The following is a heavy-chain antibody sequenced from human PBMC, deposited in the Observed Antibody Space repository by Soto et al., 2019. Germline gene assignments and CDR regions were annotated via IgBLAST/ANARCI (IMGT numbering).Heavy chain of an antibody. Sequence: GSGPTLVKPTQTLTLTCTFSGFSLSTSGVGVGWIRQPPGKALEWLALIYWNDDKRYSPSLKSRLTITKDTSKNQVVLTMTNMDPVDTATYYCAHRNLPRVAAAGNEYNWFDPWGQGTLVTVSS. V-gene: IGHV2-5*01. CDR3: AHRNLPRVAAAGNEYNWFDP. D-gene: IGHD6-13*01. J-gene: IGHJ5*02. CDR2: IYWNDDK. CDR1: GFSLSTSGVG.